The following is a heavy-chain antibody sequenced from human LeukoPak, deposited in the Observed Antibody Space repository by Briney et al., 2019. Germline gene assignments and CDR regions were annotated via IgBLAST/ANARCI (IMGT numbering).Heavy chain of an antibody. D-gene: IGHD3-10*01. CDR2: IDHSGST. V-gene: IGHV4-34*01. CDR3: ARAYYYGSGRLDY. Sequence: SETLSLTCAVYGGSFSGYYWSWIRQPPGKGLEWIGEIDHSGSTTYTPSLKSRVTISVDTSNNLFSLKLSSVTAADTAVYYCARAYYYGSGRLDYWGQGTLVPVSP. CDR1: GGSFSGYY. J-gene: IGHJ4*02.